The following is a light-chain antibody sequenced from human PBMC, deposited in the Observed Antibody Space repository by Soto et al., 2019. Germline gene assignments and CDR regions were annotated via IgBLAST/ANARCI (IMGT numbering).Light chain of an antibody. CDR1: SNDVGGYNF. CDR3: CSYVGSDSSFV. Sequence: QSVLTQPRSLSGSPGQSVTISCTGTSNDVGGYNFVSWYQQHPGKVPKLIIYDVNIRPSGVPDRFSASKSGITASLTTSGLQAEDEADYYCCSYVGSDSSFVFGSGTKVTVL. V-gene: IGLV2-11*01. J-gene: IGLJ1*01. CDR2: DVN.